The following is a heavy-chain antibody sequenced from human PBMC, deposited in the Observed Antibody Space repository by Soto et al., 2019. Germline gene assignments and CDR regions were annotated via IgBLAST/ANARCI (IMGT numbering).Heavy chain of an antibody. CDR1: GGSFSGYY. V-gene: IGHV4-34*01. CDR3: ARHPGYCSGSNCYGYYTMDV. Sequence: PSETLSLTCAVHGGSFSGYYWSWIRQPPGKGLEWIGEINHSGSTNYNPSLKSRVTISVDTSKSQFSLELSSVTAADTAVYSCARHPGYCSGSNCYGYYTMDVWGQGTTVTVSS. D-gene: IGHD2-2*01. CDR2: INHSGST. J-gene: IGHJ6*02.